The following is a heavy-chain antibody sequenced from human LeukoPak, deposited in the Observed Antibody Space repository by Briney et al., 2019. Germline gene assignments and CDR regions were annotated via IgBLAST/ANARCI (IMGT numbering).Heavy chain of an antibody. D-gene: IGHD6-13*01. V-gene: IGHV4-59*01. J-gene: IGHJ4*02. CDR3: ARGTKEQQLVGGLDY. CDR1: GGSISSYY. Sequence: SETLSLTCTVTGGSISSYYWSWIRQPPGKGLEWIGYIYYSGSTNYNPSLKSRVTISVDTSKNQFSLKVSSVTAADTAVYYCARGTKEQQLVGGLDYWGQGTLVTVSS. CDR2: IYYSGST.